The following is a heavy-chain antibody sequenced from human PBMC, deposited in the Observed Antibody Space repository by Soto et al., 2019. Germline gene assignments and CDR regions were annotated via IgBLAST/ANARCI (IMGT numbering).Heavy chain of an antibody. CDR1: GFTFSSYG. V-gene: IGHV3-33*01. CDR3: ARDGYCSGGSCYSVPVFDY. Sequence: QVQLVESGGGVVQPGRSLRLSCAASGFTFSSYGMHWVRQAPGKGLEWVAVIWYDGSNKYYADSVKGRFTISRDNSKNPLFPQMNSLGAEDTAVYYCARDGYCSGGSCYSVPVFDYWGQGTLVTVSS. D-gene: IGHD2-15*01. J-gene: IGHJ4*02. CDR2: IWYDGSNK.